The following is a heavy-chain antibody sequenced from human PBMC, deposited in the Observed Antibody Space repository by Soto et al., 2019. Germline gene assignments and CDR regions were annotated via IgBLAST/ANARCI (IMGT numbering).Heavy chain of an antibody. CDR1: GGSIRTGGYS. CDR2: TYHSGNP. D-gene: IGHD4-17*01. Sequence: QLQLQESGSGLVKPSQTLSLTCTVSGGSIRTGGYSWSWIRQPPGKGLEWIGNTYHSGNPYYNPSLXXXAXISVDGSKTPFSLKVSSVAAADTAVYYCASEDYGDYGGYFDYWGQGSLVTVSS. J-gene: IGHJ4*02. CDR3: ASEDYGDYGGYFDY. V-gene: IGHV4-30-2*01.